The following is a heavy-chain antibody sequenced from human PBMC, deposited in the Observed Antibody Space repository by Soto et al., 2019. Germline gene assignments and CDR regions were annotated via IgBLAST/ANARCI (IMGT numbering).Heavy chain of an antibody. D-gene: IGHD7-27*01. CDR3: ARALGYAFDI. CDR2: ISSNGGST. J-gene: IGHJ3*02. Sequence: EVQLVESGGGLVQPGGSLRLSCAASGFTFSSYAMHWVRQAPGKGLEYVSAISSNGGSTYYANSVKGRFTISRDNSKNTLYLQMGSLRAEDMAVYYVARALGYAFDIWGQVTMVTVSS. V-gene: IGHV3-64*01. CDR1: GFTFSSYA.